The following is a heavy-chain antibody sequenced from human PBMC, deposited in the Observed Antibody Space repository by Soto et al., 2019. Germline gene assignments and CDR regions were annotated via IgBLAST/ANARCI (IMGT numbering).Heavy chain of an antibody. CDR2: IWYDGSNK. D-gene: IGHD3-9*01. CDR3: ARDLHKGHYDILTGYGNFDY. J-gene: IGHJ4*02. Sequence: GGSLRLSCAASGFTFSSYGMHWVRQAPGKGLEWVAVIWYDGSNKYYADSVKGRFTNSRDNSKNTLYLQMNSLRAEDTAVYYCARDLHKGHYDILTGYGNFDYWGQGTLVTVSS. V-gene: IGHV3-33*01. CDR1: GFTFSSYG.